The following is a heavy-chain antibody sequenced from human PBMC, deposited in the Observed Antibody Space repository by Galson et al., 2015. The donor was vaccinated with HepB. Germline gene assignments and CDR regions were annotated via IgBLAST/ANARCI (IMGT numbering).Heavy chain of an antibody. J-gene: IGHJ4*02. V-gene: IGHV3-15*07. CDR2: IKSKTDSGTT. D-gene: IGHD6-13*01. CDR1: GFTFSNAW. CDR3: TTAWGYSSSWSFDY. Sequence: SLRLSCAASGFTFSNAWMNWVRQAPGKGLEWVGRIKSKTDSGTTDYAAPVKGRFTISRDDSKNTLYLQMNSLKTEDTAVYYCTTAWGYSSSWSFDYWGQGTLVTVSS.